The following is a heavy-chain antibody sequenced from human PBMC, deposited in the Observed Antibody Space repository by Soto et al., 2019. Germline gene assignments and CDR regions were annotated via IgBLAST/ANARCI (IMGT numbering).Heavy chain of an antibody. D-gene: IGHD3-3*01. Sequence: SVKVSCKASGGTFSIYTIIWVRQAPGQGLEWMGRIIPILGIANYAQKFQGRVTITADKSTSTAYMELSSLRSEDTAVYYCARDDSFGDDFWSGPTDYWGQGTLVTVSS. V-gene: IGHV1-69*04. J-gene: IGHJ4*02. CDR1: GGTFSIYT. CDR3: ARDDSFGDDFWSGPTDY. CDR2: IIPILGIA.